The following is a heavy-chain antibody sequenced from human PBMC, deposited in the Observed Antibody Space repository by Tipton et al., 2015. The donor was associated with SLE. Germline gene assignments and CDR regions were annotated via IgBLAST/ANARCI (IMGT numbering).Heavy chain of an antibody. CDR2: INTSGNS. Sequence: TLSLTCTVSGGSISSGSYYWSWIRQPAGKGLEWIGRINTSGNSNYKPSLKSRVTMSVDTSKNQFSLKLSSVTAADTAVYYCARSRRLRFPISWYFDLWGRGTLVTVSS. D-gene: IGHD3-3*01. J-gene: IGHJ2*01. V-gene: IGHV4-61*02. CDR1: GGSISSGSYY. CDR3: ARSRRLRFPISWYFDL.